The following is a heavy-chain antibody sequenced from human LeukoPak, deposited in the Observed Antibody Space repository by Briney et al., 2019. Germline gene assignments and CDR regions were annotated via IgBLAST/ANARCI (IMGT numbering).Heavy chain of an antibody. V-gene: IGHV1-2*02. CDR2: INPNSGGT. CDR3: ARGICGGDCHFDY. Sequence: ASVKVSCKASGYTFTGYYIHWVRQAPGQGLEWMGWINPNSGGTNYALKFQGRVTVTSDTSISTAYMELSRLESDDTAVYYCARGICGGDCHFDYWGQGTLVTVSS. D-gene: IGHD2-21*02. CDR1: GYTFTGYY. J-gene: IGHJ4*02.